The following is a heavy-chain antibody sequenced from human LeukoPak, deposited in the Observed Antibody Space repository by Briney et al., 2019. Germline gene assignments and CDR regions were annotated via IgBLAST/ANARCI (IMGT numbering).Heavy chain of an antibody. CDR2: ISSSSSYI. V-gene: IGHV3-21*01. D-gene: IGHD3-22*01. Sequence: GGSLRLSCAASGFTFSSYSMNWVHQAPGKGLEWVSSISSSSSYIYYADSVKGLFTISRDNAKNSLYLQMNSLRAEDTAVYYCARADINYYDSSGYGDYWGQGTLVTVSS. CDR3: ARADINYYDSSGYGDY. J-gene: IGHJ4*02. CDR1: GFTFSSYS.